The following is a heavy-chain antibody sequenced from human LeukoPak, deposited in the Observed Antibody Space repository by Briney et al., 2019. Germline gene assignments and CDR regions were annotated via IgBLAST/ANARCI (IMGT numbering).Heavy chain of an antibody. CDR1: GYTFTSYD. J-gene: IGHJ6*03. V-gene: IGHV1-8*01. CDR2: MNPKSGNT. Sequence: ASGKVSCKASGYTFTSYDINWVRQATGQGLEWMGWMNPKSGNTGYAQKFQGRVTITRNTSISTAYMELRSLRSEDTAVSYCARGRRKRWLRWYYSYYMDVWGKGTTVTVSS. D-gene: IGHD5-24*01. CDR3: ARGRRKRWLRWYYSYYMDV.